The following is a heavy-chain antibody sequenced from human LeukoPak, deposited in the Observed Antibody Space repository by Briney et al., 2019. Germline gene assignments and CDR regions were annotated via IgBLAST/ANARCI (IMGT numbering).Heavy chain of an antibody. V-gene: IGHV1-46*01. CDR1: GYTFTSYY. CDR3: ARDRGANWYFDL. CDR2: INPSGGSR. Sequence: ASVKVSCKASGYTFTSYYMHWVRQAPGQGVEGVGIINPSGGSRRSAQKLPGRVTMTRDTSTSTVYMELRSLRPEDTAVYYCARDRGANWYFDLWGRGTLVTVSS. J-gene: IGHJ2*01. D-gene: IGHD3-16*01.